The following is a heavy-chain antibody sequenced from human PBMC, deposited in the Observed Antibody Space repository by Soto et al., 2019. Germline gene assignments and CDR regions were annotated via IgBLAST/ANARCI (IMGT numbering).Heavy chain of an antibody. V-gene: IGHV1-3*01. J-gene: IGHJ4*02. CDR2: INAGNGNT. D-gene: IGHD2-2*01. CDR3: ARDIVVVPADDY. CDR1: GYTFTSYA. Sequence: ASVKVSCKASGYTFTSYAMHWVRQAPGQRLEWMGWINAGNGNTKYSQKFQGRVTITGDTSASTAYMELSSLRSEDTAVYYCARDIVVVPADDYWGQGTLVTVSS.